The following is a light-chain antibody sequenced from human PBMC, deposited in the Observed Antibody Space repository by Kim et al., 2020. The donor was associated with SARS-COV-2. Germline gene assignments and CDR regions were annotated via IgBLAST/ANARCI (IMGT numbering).Light chain of an antibody. CDR1: QDIRTY. J-gene: IGKJ5*01. Sequence: PSVGDRVTITCQSSQDIRTYLNWYQQRPGKPPQLLIYEASKLQTGVPSRFRGSGSGTHFALTITNLQSEDFATYYCLQYEALPRTFGQGTRLEIK. V-gene: IGKV1-33*01. CDR3: LQYEALPRT. CDR2: EAS.